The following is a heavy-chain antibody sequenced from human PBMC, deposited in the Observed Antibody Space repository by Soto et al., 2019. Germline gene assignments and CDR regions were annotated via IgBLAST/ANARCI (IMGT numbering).Heavy chain of an antibody. CDR2: ISYDGTNK. Sequence: PGGSLRLSCAASGFTFSTYGMHWVRQAPGKGLEWVAVISYDGTNKYYADSLKGRFTISRDNSKNTLYLQMNSLRAEDAAVYYCAKPPDPALYYNAMDVWGQGTTVTVSS. V-gene: IGHV3-30*18. J-gene: IGHJ6*02. CDR1: GFTFSTYG. CDR3: AKPPDPALYYNAMDV.